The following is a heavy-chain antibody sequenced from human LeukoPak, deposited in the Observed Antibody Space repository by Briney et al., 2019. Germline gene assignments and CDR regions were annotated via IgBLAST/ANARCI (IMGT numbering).Heavy chain of an antibody. CDR3: ARLQNPDKVSDTSGYYYYFDY. V-gene: IGHV1-2*04. CDR2: INPNSGGT. CDR1: GYTFAGYY. Sequence: ASVKVSCKASGYTFAGYYMHWVRQAPGQGLEWMGWINPNSGGTNYAQKFQGWVTMTRDTSISTAYMELSRLRSDDTAVYYCARLQNPDKVSDTSGYYYYFDYWGQGTLVTVSS. D-gene: IGHD3-22*01. J-gene: IGHJ4*02.